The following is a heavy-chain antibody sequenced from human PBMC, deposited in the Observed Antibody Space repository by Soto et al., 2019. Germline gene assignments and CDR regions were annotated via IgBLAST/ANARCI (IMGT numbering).Heavy chain of an antibody. CDR1: GYTFTSYA. D-gene: IGHD1-7*01. J-gene: IGHJ3*02. V-gene: IGHV1-3*01. CDR2: INAGNGNT. Sequence: QVQLVQSGAEVKKPGASVKVSCKASGYTFTSYAMHWVRQAPGQRLEWMGWINAGNGNTKYSQKIQGRVTITRDTSASTAYMELSSLRSEDTAVYYCARDPTTGTTTGDDAFDIWGQGTMVTVSS. CDR3: ARDPTTGTTTGDDAFDI.